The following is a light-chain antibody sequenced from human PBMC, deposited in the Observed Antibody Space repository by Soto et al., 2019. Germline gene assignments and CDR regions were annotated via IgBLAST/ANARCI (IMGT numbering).Light chain of an antibody. CDR1: SSDVGGYNY. Sequence: QSVRTQPRSVSGSPGQSVTISCTGSSSDVGGYNYVSWYQQQPGKAPKLLIYDVTIRTAGVSDRFSGSKSGNTASLTIAGLQAEDDGDYYCCSYAGTYTFFVFGTGTKVTVL. J-gene: IGLJ1*01. V-gene: IGLV2-11*01. CDR2: DVT. CDR3: CSYAGTYTFFV.